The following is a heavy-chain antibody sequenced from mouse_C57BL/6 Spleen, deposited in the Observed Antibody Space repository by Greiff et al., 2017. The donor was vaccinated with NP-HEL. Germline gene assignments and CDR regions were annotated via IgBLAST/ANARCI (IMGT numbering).Heavy chain of an antibody. D-gene: IGHD2-1*01. CDR3: ARSEGNYPYWYFDV. J-gene: IGHJ1*03. CDR2: IHPNSGST. Sequence: VQLQQPGAELVKPGASVKLSCKASGYTFTSYWMHWVKQRPGQGLEWIGMIHPNSGSTNYNEKFKSKATLTVDKSSSTAYMQLSSLTSEDSAVYYCARSEGNYPYWYFDVWGTGTTVTVSS. CDR1: GYTFTSYW. V-gene: IGHV1-64*01.